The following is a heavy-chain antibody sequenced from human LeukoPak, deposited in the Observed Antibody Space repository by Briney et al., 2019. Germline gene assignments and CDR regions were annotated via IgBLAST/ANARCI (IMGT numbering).Heavy chain of an antibody. CDR2: IIPIFGAT. V-gene: IGHV1-69*05. Sequence: ASVKVSCKTSGGTFSDFAFSWVRQAPGQGLEWMGRIIPIFGATSYAQNFQCRVSITTDESTSTAYMELSSLRSEDTAVYYCARGYCSGDSCFHDAFDIWGQGTMVTVSS. D-gene: IGHD2-15*01. CDR3: ARGYCSGDSCFHDAFDI. J-gene: IGHJ3*02. CDR1: GGTFSDFA.